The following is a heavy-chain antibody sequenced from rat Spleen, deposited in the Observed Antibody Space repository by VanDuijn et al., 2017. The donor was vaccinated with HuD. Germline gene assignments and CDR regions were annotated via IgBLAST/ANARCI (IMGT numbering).Heavy chain of an antibody. D-gene: IGHD5-1*01. J-gene: IGHJ2*01. V-gene: IGHV5-29*01. CDR3: ARHGLGAHY. CDR2: ISYDGSST. CDR1: GFTFSDYG. Sequence: EVQLVESGGGLVQPGRSLKLSCAASGFTFSDYGMAWVRQAPTKGLEWVATISYDGSSTYYRDSVKGRFTISRDNAKSTLYLQMDSLRSEDTATYYCARHGLGAHYWGQGVMVTVSS.